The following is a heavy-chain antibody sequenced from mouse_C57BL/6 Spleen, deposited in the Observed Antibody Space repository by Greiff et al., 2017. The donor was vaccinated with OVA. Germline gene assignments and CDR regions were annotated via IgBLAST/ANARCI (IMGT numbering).Heavy chain of an antibody. V-gene: IGHV1-52*01. CDR1: GYTFTSYW. CDR3: ARLGYYSNYSFAY. Sequence: VKLQQPGAELVRPGSSVKLSCKASGYTFTSYWMHWVKQRPIQGLEWIGNIDPSDSETHYNQKFKDKATLTVDKSSSTAYMQLSSLTSEDSAVYYCARLGYYSNYSFAYWGQGTLVTVSA. CDR2: IDPSDSET. J-gene: IGHJ3*01. D-gene: IGHD2-5*01.